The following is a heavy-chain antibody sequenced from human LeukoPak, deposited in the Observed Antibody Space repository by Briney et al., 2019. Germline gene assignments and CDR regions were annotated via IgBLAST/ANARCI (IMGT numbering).Heavy chain of an antibody. CDR2: ISYDGSNK. J-gene: IGHJ3*02. Sequence: GGSLRLSCAASGFTSSSYAMHWVRQAPGKGLEWVAVISYDGSNKYYADSVKGRFTISRDNSKNTLYLQMNSLRAEDTAVYYCARRDIAVHAFDIWGQGTMVTVSS. CDR1: GFTSSSYA. CDR3: ARRDIAVHAFDI. D-gene: IGHD2-15*01. V-gene: IGHV3-30-3*01.